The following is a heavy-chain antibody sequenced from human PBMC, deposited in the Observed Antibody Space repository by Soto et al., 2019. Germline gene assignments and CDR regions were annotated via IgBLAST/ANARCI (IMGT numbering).Heavy chain of an antibody. CDR3: AGSIAAAGREYAFDI. Sequence: SETLSLTCAVYGGSFSGYYWSWIRQPPGKGLEWIGEINHSGSTNYNPSLKSRVTISVDTSKNQFSLKLSSVTAADTAVYYCAGSIAAAGREYAFDIWGQGTMVTVSS. CDR1: GGSFSGYY. V-gene: IGHV4-34*01. CDR2: INHSGST. D-gene: IGHD6-13*01. J-gene: IGHJ3*02.